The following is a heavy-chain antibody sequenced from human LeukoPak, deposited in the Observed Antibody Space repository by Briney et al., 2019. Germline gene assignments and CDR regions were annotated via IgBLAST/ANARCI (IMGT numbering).Heavy chain of an antibody. J-gene: IGHJ4*02. CDR1: GFTFSSYA. V-gene: IGHV3-30-3*01. CDR3: ARGDPYLIVVVPAADFDY. CDR2: ISYDGSNK. D-gene: IGHD2-2*01. Sequence: GGSLRLSCAASGFTFSSYAMHWVRQAPGKGLEWVAVISYDGSNKYYADSVKGRFTISRDNSKNTLYLQMNSLRAEDTAVYYCARGDPYLIVVVPAADFDYWGQGTLVTVSS.